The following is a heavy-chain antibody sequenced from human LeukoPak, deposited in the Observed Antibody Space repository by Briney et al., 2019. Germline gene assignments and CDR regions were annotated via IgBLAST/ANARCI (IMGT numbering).Heavy chain of an antibody. Sequence: GGSLRLSCAASGFTFSSCSMNWVRQAPGKGLEWVSSISSSSSYIYYADSVKGRFIISRDNAKNSLYLQMNSLRAEDTAVYYCARETYCSGGSCYKGNAFDIWGQGTMVTVSS. CDR3: ARETYCSGGSCYKGNAFDI. CDR2: ISSSSSYI. D-gene: IGHD2-15*01. CDR1: GFTFSSCS. J-gene: IGHJ3*02. V-gene: IGHV3-21*01.